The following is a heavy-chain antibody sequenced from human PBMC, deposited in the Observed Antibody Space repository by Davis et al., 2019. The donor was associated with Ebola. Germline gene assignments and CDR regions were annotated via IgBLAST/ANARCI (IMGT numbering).Heavy chain of an antibody. CDR1: GGSISSSSYY. CDR3: ARDLMKRFDP. Sequence: PSETLSLTCTVSGGSISSSSYYWGWIRQPPGKGLEWIGRIYTSGTTNYNPSLKSRVTISVDTSKNQCSLKLSSVTAADTAVYYCARDLMKRFDPWGQGTLVTVSS. CDR2: IYTSGTT. J-gene: IGHJ5*02. V-gene: IGHV4-39*07.